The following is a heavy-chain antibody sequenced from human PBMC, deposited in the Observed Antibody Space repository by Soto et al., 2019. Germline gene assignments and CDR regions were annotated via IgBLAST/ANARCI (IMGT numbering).Heavy chain of an antibody. CDR1: GYTFTSYY. CDR3: DRERLGSDLDHH. CDR2: INPSGGST. Sequence: QVQLVQSGAEVKKPGASVKVSCKASGYTFTSYYMHWVRQAPGQGLEWMGIINPSGGSTSYAQKFPGRVTMTRDTSTSTVYMELSSLRSEATAVYYCDRERLGSDLDHHWGQGTLVTVSS. V-gene: IGHV1-46*03. D-gene: IGHD2-15*01. J-gene: IGHJ1*01.